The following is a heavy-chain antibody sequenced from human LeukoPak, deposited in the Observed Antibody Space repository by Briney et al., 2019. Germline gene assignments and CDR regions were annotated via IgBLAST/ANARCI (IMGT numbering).Heavy chain of an antibody. J-gene: IGHJ4*02. D-gene: IGHD5-12*01. CDR2: IKSDGSST. CDR3: ARDPPRGYSGYGIDY. Sequence: PGGSLRLSCAASGFTFSSYWMHWVRQAPGKGLVWVSRIKSDGSSTNYADSVKGRFTISRDNAKNTLYLQMNSLRAEDTAVYYCARDPPRGYSGYGIDYWGQGTLVTVSS. CDR1: GFTFSSYW. V-gene: IGHV3-74*01.